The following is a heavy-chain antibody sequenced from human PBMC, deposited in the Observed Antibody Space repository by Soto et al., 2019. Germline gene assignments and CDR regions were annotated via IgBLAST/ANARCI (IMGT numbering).Heavy chain of an antibody. D-gene: IGHD2-2*01. CDR1: GGSVNSGSYY. Sequence: QVQLQESGPGLVKPSETLSLTCTVSGGSVNSGSYYWTWIRQPPGKGLEWIGYLYYNTNTNYNPSLKRRVTISVDTSKNQFSLKLSSVTAAATAVYYCARTYCTTTSCQAHGMDVWGQGTTVTVSS. CDR2: LYYNTNT. J-gene: IGHJ6*02. CDR3: ARTYCTTTSCQAHGMDV. V-gene: IGHV4-61*01.